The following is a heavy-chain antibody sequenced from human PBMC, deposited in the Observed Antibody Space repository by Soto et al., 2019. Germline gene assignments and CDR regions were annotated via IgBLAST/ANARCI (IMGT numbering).Heavy chain of an antibody. CDR2: ISYDGSNK. Sequence: GGSLRLSCAASGFTFSSYAMHWVRQAPGKGLEWVAVISYDGSNKYYADSVKGRFTISRDNSKNTLYLQMNSLRAEDTAVYYCARAPGYCSSTSCKSYFHWGQGTLVTVSS. J-gene: IGHJ4*02. CDR1: GFTFSSYA. D-gene: IGHD2-2*01. V-gene: IGHV3-30-3*01. CDR3: ARAPGYCSSTSCKSYFH.